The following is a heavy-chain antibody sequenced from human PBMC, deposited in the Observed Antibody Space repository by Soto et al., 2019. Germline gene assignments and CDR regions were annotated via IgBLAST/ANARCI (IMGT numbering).Heavy chain of an antibody. J-gene: IGHJ3*02. CDR2: ISGDGRST. CDR1: GSTFTDFT. V-gene: IGHV3-23*01. CDR3: ARRPDAFDI. Sequence: PGGSLRLSCAGPGSTFTDFTITWVCQAPVKGLGWVSAISGDGRSTYYAGPVKGRVTISRDNSKTTLYRQMNSLPAEDTAVDYCARRPDAFDIWGRGTMVIV.